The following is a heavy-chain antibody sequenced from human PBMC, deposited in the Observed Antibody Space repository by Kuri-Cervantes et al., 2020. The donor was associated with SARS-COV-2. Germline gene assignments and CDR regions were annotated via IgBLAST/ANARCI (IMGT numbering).Heavy chain of an antibody. CDR3: ARGDRYGDYQTFDY. Sequence: GESLKISCAASGFTFSSYSMNWVRQAPGKRLEWVSGINWNGGSTGYADSVKGRFTISRDNAKNSLYLQMNSLRAEDTALYYCARGDRYGDYQTFDYWGQGTLVTVSS. D-gene: IGHD4-17*01. V-gene: IGHV3-20*04. CDR2: INWNGGST. CDR1: GFTFSSYS. J-gene: IGHJ4*02.